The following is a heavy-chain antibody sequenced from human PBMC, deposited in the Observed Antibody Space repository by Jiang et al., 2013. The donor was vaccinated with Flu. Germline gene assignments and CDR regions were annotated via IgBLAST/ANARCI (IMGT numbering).Heavy chain of an antibody. V-gene: IGHV4-34*01. Sequence: TNYNPSLKSRVTISVDTSKNQFSLKLSSVTAADTAVYYCARGRSGYYREIDYWGQGTLVTVSS. J-gene: IGHJ4*02. CDR2: T. CDR3: ARGRSGYYREIDY. D-gene: IGHD3-22*01.